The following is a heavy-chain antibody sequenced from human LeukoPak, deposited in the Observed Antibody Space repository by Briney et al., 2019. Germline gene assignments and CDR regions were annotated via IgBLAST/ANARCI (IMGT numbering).Heavy chain of an antibody. CDR3: ARHVGNYFDS. D-gene: IGHD1-26*01. J-gene: IGHJ4*02. CDR1: GGSVDTFY. CDR2: VYYTGST. Sequence: SETLSLTCSVSGGSVDTFYWTWIRQPPGKGLDWLGHVYYTGSTNYNSSLQDRISISIDMSKNQFSLTLTSVTAADTAFYYCARHVGNYFDSWGQGILVTVSS. V-gene: IGHV4-59*08.